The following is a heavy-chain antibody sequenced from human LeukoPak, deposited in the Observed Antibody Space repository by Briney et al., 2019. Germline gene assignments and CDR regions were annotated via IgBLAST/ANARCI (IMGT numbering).Heavy chain of an antibody. V-gene: IGHV3-7*03. CDR2: KKQDGSEK. D-gene: IGHD2-15*01. CDR1: GFTFSSYW. J-gene: IGHJ4*02. Sequence: PGGSLRLSCAASGFTFSSYWMSWVRRAPGKGLEWVANKKQDGSEKYYVDSVKGRFTISRDNSKNTLYLQMNSLRAEDTAVYYCAKDIVVVVAYAYFDYWGQGTLVTVSS. CDR3: AKDIVVVVAYAYFDY.